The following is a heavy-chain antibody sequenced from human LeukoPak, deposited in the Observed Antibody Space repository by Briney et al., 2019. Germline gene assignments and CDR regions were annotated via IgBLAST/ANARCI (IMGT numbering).Heavy chain of an antibody. V-gene: IGHV3-30*18. J-gene: IGHJ4*02. CDR3: AKSAYDY. Sequence: GGSLRLSCAAPGFTFSSYGMHWVRQAPGKGLEWVAVISYDGSNKYYADSVKGRFTISRDNSKNTLYLQMNSLRAEDTAVYYCAKSAYDYWGQGTLVTVSS. CDR2: ISYDGSNK. CDR1: GFTFSSYG.